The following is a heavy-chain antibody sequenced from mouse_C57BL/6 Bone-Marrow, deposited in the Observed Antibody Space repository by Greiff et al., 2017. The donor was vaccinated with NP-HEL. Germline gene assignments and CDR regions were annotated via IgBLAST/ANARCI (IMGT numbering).Heavy chain of an antibody. CDR3: ARDDYPAWFAY. V-gene: IGHV5-6*01. CDR1: GFTFSSYG. CDR2: ISSGGSYT. D-gene: IGHD2-4*01. J-gene: IGHJ3*01. Sequence: EVMLVESGGDLVKPGGSLKLSCAASGFTFSSYGMSWVRQTPDQRLEWVATISSGGSYTYYPDSVKGRFTISRDNAKNTLYLQMSSLKSEDTAMYYCARDDYPAWFAYWGQGTLVTVSA.